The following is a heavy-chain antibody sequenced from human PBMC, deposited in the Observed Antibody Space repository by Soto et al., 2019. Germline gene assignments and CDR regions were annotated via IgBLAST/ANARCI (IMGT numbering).Heavy chain of an antibody. V-gene: IGHV4-34*01. CDR3: AGLTVGILNDFWSGRSYNWFDP. Sequence: SETLSLTCAVYGGSFSGYYWSWIRQPPGKGLEWIGEINHSGSTNYNPSLKSRVTISVDTSKNQFSLKLSSVTAADTAVYYCAGLTVGILNDFWSGRSYNWFDPWGQGTLVTVSS. CDR1: GGSFSGYY. J-gene: IGHJ5*02. D-gene: IGHD3-3*01. CDR2: INHSGST.